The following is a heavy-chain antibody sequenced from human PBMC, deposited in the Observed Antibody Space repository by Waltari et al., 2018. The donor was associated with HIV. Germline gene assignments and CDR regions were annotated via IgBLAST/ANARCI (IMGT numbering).Heavy chain of an antibody. V-gene: IGHV1-69*01. CDR1: GGSFSTYA. CDR3: AGYKSHSVVLTPGAYDV. Sequence: QVQLVQSGAEVKKHGSSVKVSCQISGGSFSTYAINWVGQAPGQGLEGMGGSKPIFGEANYAPKFQARVTITADETTSTAFMEVSSLRSDDTAVYCCAGYKSHSVVLTPGAYDVWGQGTMVIVSS. CDR2: SKPIFGEA. D-gene: IGHD2-21*02. J-gene: IGHJ3*01.